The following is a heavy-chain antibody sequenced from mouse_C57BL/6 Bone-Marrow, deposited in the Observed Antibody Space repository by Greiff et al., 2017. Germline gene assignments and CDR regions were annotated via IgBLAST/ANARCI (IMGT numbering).Heavy chain of an antibody. CDR2: INPNNGGT. CDR3: AYYSSSYPYWYFDV. CDR1: GYTFTDYY. D-gene: IGHD1-1*01. V-gene: IGHV1-26*01. Sequence: VQLQQSGPELVKPGASVKISCKASGYTFTDYYMNWVKQSHGKSLEWIGDINPNNGGTSYNQKFKGKATLTVDKSSSTAYMELRSLTSEDSAVYYCAYYSSSYPYWYFDVWGTGTTVTVSS. J-gene: IGHJ1*03.